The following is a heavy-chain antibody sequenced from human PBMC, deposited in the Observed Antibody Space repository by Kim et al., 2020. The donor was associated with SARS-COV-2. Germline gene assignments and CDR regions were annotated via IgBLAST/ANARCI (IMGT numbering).Heavy chain of an antibody. Sequence: GSLRLSCAVSGFGVSGTYMSWVRQAPGKGLEWVSVIYNSGKTTYADAVQGRFTVSRDTSKNTLFLEMTSLRAEDTARYYCAREAPMITNYYAMDVWGQGTPVTVSS. CDR2: IYNSGKT. D-gene: IGHD3-16*01. CDR1: GFGVSGTY. J-gene: IGHJ6*02. V-gene: IGHV3-53*01. CDR3: AREAPMITNYYAMDV.